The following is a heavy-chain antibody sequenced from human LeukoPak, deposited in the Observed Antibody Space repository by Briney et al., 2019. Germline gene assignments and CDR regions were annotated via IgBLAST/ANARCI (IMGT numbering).Heavy chain of an antibody. CDR2: INPNSGGT. J-gene: IGHJ3*02. CDR1: GYTFTGYY. V-gene: IGHV1-2*02. Sequence: ASVKVSCKASGYTFTGYYMHWVRQAPGQGLEWMGWINPNSGGTNYAQKFQGRVTMTRDTSISTAYMERSRLRSDDTAVYYYPSFDIVVPHDAFDIWGQETMVTVSS. CDR3: PSFDIVVPHDAFDI. D-gene: IGHD2-2*01.